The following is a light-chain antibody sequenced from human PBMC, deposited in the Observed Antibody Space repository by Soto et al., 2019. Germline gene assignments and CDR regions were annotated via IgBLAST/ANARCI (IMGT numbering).Light chain of an antibody. CDR1: QTIANY. CDR3: QQSYITPYT. CDR2: AAS. V-gene: IGKV1-39*01. Sequence: DNQMTQSPSCLPASVGDRFTITCRASQTIANYLNWYQVKTGKAPHXXIFAASRLQSGVPSRFSASGSGTDFTLTINSLQTEDFATYICQQSYITPYTFGQGTKVDIK. J-gene: IGKJ2*01.